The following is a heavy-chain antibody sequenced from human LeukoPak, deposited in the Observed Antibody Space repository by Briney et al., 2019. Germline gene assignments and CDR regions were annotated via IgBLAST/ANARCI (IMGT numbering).Heavy chain of an antibody. J-gene: IGHJ4*02. Sequence: PSETLSLTCAVYGGSFSGYYWSWIRQPPGKGLEWIGEINHSGSTNCNPSLRSRVTISVDTSKNQFSLKLSSVTAADTAVYYCARELLPTYFDYWGQGTLVTVSS. CDR1: GGSFSGYY. D-gene: IGHD4-23*01. V-gene: IGHV4-34*01. CDR3: ARELLPTYFDY. CDR2: INHSGST.